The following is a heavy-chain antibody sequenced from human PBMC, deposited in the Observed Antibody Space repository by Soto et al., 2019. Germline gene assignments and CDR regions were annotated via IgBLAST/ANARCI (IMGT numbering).Heavy chain of an antibody. CDR1: RGYVNTFH. CDR3: AKVPWELGSNWFDP. CDR2: IFPNGNT. Sequence: SETLSLTCTVSRGYVNTFHWSWVRQPAGKGLEWIGCIFPNGNTDYSPSLKSRVTLSVDTSKNQISLKLTSVTAADMDVYYCAKVPWELGSNWFDPWGQGTRVTVSS. V-gene: IGHV4-4*07. J-gene: IGHJ5*02. D-gene: IGHD3-10*01.